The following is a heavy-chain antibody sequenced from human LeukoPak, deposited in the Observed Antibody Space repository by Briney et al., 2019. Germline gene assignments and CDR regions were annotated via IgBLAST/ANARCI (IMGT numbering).Heavy chain of an antibody. V-gene: IGHV4-34*01. CDR3: AREWLRLFPHWFDP. J-gene: IGHJ5*02. CDR2: INHSGST. D-gene: IGHD5-12*01. CDR1: GESFSGYY. Sequence: SETLSLTCAVDGESFSGYYWSWIRQPPGKGLEWIGEINHSGSTNYNPSLKSRVTISVDTSKNQFSLKLSSVTAAVTAVYYCAREWLRLFPHWFDPWGQGTLVTVSS.